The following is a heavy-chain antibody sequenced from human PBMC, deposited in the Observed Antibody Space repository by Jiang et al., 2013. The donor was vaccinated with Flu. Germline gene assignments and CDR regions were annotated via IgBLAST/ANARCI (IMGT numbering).Heavy chain of an antibody. D-gene: IGHD5-24*01. CDR3: ARTLRPSYEGDLKLYYSDY. CDR2: INTNTGNP. CDR1: GYTFTNYD. Sequence: QSGSELKKPGASVKVSCKASGYTFTNYDLNWVRQAPGQGLEWMGWINTNTGNPTYAQGFIGRSVFSLDTSVSTAYLEINSLEPEDTAVYYCARTLRPSYEGDLKLYYSDYWGQGTLVTVSS. J-gene: IGHJ4*02. V-gene: IGHV7-4-1*02.